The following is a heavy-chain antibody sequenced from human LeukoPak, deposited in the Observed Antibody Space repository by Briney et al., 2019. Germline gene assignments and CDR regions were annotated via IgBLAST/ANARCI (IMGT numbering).Heavy chain of an antibody. D-gene: IGHD3-10*01. V-gene: IGHV3-53*01. J-gene: IGHJ4*02. CDR3: ARESGDDSGYYFDY. CDR2: IYSGGST. CDR1: GFTFNSYG. Sequence: PGGSLRLSCAASGFTFNSYGMHWVRQAPGKGLEWVSVIYSGGSTYYADSVKGRFTISRDNSKNTLYLQMNSLRVEDTAVYYCARESGDDSGYYFDYWGQGTLVTVSS.